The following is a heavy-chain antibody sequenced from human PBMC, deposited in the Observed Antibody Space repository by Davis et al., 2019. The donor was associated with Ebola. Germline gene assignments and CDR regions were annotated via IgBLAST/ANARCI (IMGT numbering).Heavy chain of an antibody. J-gene: IGHJ4*02. CDR3: ARGPTDPSGG. D-gene: IGHD3-16*01. CDR1: GGTFITNA. CDR2: IIPIFGTA. V-gene: IGHV1-69*13. Sequence: SVKVSCKASGGTFITNALSWVRQAPGQGLEWMGEIIPIFGTANYAQKFQGRVTITADESTSTAYMELSSLRSEDTAVYYCARGPTDPSGGWGQGTLVTVSS.